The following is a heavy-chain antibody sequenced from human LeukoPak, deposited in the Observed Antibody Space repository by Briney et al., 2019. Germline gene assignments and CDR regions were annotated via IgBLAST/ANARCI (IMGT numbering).Heavy chain of an antibody. CDR1: GFTFSSYE. Sequence: GGSLRLSCAASGFTFSSYEMNWVRQAPGKGLEWVSYISDSGSTTYYADSVKGRFTISRDNAKNSLYLQMNSLRAEDTAVYYCARVREIWFGEFAFDYWGQGTLVTVSS. CDR3: ARVREIWFGEFAFDY. CDR2: ISDSGSTT. V-gene: IGHV3-48*03. J-gene: IGHJ4*02. D-gene: IGHD3-10*01.